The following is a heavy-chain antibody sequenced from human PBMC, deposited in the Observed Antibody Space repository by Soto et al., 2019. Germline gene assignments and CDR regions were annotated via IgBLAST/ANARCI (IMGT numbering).Heavy chain of an antibody. CDR3: GRSVVSWGYSYGYAY. Sequence: ASVKVSCKASGYTFTKYGISWVRQAPGQGLEWMGWISAYNGNTNYAQKLQGRVTMTTDTSTSTAYMELRSLRSDDTAVYYCGRSVVSWGYSYGYAYWGQGTLVTVSS. CDR1: GYTFTKYG. CDR2: ISAYNGNT. D-gene: IGHD5-18*01. V-gene: IGHV1-18*01. J-gene: IGHJ4*02.